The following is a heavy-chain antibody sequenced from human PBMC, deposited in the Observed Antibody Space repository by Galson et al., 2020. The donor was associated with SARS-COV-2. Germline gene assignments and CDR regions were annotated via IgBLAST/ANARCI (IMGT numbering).Heavy chain of an antibody. D-gene: IGHD6-13*01. V-gene: IGHV4-59*08. CDR3: ARRSWTEAGRFGYYDIDV. CDR1: GGSISSYY. CDR2: IYYTRST. Sequence: ASETLSLTCTVSGGSISSYYWTWIRQSPGKGLEWIGNIYYTRSTNSNPSLESRITMSVDTSKSQFSLTLKSVTAADTGVYYCARRSWTEAGRFGYYDIDVWGQGTTVTVS. J-gene: IGHJ6*02.